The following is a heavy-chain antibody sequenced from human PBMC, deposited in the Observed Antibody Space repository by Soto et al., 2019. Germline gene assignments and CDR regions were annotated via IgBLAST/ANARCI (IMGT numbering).Heavy chain of an antibody. D-gene: IGHD4-17*01. V-gene: IGHV3-48*02. CDR2: ISSSSSTI. CDR3: ARAILTSQSRTVTKWLDP. Sequence: PGGSLRLSCAASGFTFSSYSMNWVRQAPGKGLEWVSYISSSSSTIYYADSVKGRFTISRDNAKNSLYLQMNSLRDEDTAVYYCARAILTSQSRTVTKWLDPWGEGTLVTVYS. CDR1: GFTFSSYS. J-gene: IGHJ5*02.